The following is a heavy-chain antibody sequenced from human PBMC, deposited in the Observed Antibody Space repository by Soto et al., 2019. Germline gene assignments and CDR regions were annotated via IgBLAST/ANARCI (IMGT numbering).Heavy chain of an antibody. Sequence: QVQLVESGGGVVQPGRSLRLSCAASGFTFSSYAMHWVCQAPGKGLEWVAVISYDGSNKYHADSVKGRFNISRDNSKNALYLQMNSLRAEDTAVYYCARGRMGSSSSVWFDPWGQGTLVTVSS. V-gene: IGHV3-30-3*01. CDR1: GFTFSSYA. J-gene: IGHJ5*02. CDR3: ARGRMGSSSSVWFDP. CDR2: ISYDGSNK. D-gene: IGHD2-2*01.